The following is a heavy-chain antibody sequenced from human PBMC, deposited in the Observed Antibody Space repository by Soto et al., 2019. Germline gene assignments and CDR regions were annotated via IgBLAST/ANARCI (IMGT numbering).Heavy chain of an antibody. J-gene: IGHJ6*02. CDR2: MNPNSGNT. V-gene: IGHV1-8*01. CDR1: GYTFTSYD. Sequence: ASVKVSCKASGYTFTSYDINWVRQATGQGLEWMGWMNPNSGNTGYAQKFQGRVTMTRNTSISTAYMELSSLRSEDTAVYYCARGVAYYDILTGYYIAPYGMDVLGQGTAVTVSS. D-gene: IGHD3-9*01. CDR3: ARGVAYYDILTGYYIAPYGMDV.